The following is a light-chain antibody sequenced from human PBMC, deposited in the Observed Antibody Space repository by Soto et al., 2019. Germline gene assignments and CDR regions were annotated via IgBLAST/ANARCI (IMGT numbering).Light chain of an antibody. Sequence: DIVMTQSPDSLAVSLGERATINCKSSQSVLYSSNNKNYLAWYQQKPGQPPKLLIYWASTRESGVPDRFSGSGPGPDFTLTISSLQAEDVAVYYCQQYYSTPLTFGQGTKVDLK. CDR1: QSVLYSSNNKNY. J-gene: IGKJ1*01. CDR2: WAS. V-gene: IGKV4-1*01. CDR3: QQYYSTPLT.